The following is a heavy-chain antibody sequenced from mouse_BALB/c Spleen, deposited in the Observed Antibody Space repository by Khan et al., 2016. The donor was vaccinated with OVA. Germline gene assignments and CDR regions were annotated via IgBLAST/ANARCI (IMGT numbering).Heavy chain of an antibody. CDR2: IWSAGST. CDR1: GFSLNNYS. Sequence: QVQLKESGPGLVQPSQSLSITCTVSGFSLNNYSVHWVRQSPGKALEWLGVIWSAGSTDYNAALISRMTISKDNSRNQIFFRMNSLQPNDTAIYYCARRGYDYGRGALFAYWGQGTLITVSA. D-gene: IGHD2-4*01. J-gene: IGHJ3*01. V-gene: IGHV2-2*02. CDR3: ARRGYDYGRGALFAY.